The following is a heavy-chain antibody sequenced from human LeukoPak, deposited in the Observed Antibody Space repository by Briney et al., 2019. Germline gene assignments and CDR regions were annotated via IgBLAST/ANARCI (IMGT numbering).Heavy chain of an antibody. CDR1: GFTFSSYS. CDR2: ISSASNTI. Sequence: GESLRLSCAASGFTFSSYSMYWVRQAPGKGLEWVSYISSASNTIYYADSVKGRFTISRDNSKNTLYLQMNSLRAEDTAVYYCAKDLLVGDYWGQGTLVTVSS. J-gene: IGHJ4*02. V-gene: IGHV3-48*01. CDR3: AKDLLVGDY. D-gene: IGHD3-3*01.